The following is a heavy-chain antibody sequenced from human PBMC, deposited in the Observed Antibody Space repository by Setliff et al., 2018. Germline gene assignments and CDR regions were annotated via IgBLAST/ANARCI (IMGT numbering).Heavy chain of an antibody. CDR1: GYTFTDYY. D-gene: IGHD3-22*01. Sequence: ASVKVSCKASGYTFTDYYMHWVQQAPGKGLEWMGRVDPEDGETIYAEKFQGRVTITADTSTDTAHMELSSLRSEDTAVYYCATAYYDSSGYYPGVGAFDIWGQGTMVTVSS. V-gene: IGHV1-69-2*01. CDR3: ATAYYDSSGYYPGVGAFDI. J-gene: IGHJ3*02. CDR2: VDPEDGET.